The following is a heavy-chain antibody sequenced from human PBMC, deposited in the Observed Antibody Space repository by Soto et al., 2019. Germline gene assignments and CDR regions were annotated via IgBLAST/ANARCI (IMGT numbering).Heavy chain of an antibody. CDR1: GVSISSYC. J-gene: IGHJ4*02. CDR3: AGSGYCSSTSCYGVDY. V-gene: IGHV4-59*01. D-gene: IGHD2-2*01. CDR2: INHNGSA. Sequence: PAETLTLTCTASGVSISSYCLSWIRQPPGKGLEWVGNINHNGSANYNPALKSRGTISVDTYKNQFSLKLSSVTAADTAVYYCAGSGYCSSTSCYGVDYWGQGTLVTVSS.